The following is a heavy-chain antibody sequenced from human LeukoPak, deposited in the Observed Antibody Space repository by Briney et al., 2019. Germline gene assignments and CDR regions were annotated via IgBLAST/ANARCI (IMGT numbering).Heavy chain of an antibody. Sequence: ASVKVSCKASGYTFTSYGISWVRQAPGQGLEWMGWISAYNGNTNYAQKLQGRVTMTTDTSTSTAYMELRSLRSDDTAVYYCARDGAVAGTPLNGYWGQGTLVIVSS. CDR1: GYTFTSYG. CDR2: ISAYNGNT. D-gene: IGHD6-19*01. V-gene: IGHV1-18*01. J-gene: IGHJ4*02. CDR3: ARDGAVAGTPLNGY.